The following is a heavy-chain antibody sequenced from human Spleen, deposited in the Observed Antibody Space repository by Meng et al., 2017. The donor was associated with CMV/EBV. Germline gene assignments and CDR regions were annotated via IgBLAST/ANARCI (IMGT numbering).Heavy chain of an antibody. D-gene: IGHD2-2*01. V-gene: IGHV4-34*01. Sequence: QVQLQQWGAGLLKPSETLSLTCAVYGGSFSGYYWSWIRQPPGKGLEWIGEINHSGSTNYNPSLKSLVTISVDTSKNQFSLKLSSVTAADTAVYYCARDIVVVPAAYNWFDPWGQGTLVTVSS. CDR3: ARDIVVVPAAYNWFDP. J-gene: IGHJ5*02. CDR1: GGSFSGYY. CDR2: INHSGST.